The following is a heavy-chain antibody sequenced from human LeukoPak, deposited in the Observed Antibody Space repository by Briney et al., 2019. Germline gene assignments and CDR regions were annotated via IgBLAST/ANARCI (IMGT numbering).Heavy chain of an antibody. V-gene: IGHV3-53*01. D-gene: IGHD4-17*01. CDR1: GFTVSSDS. CDR2: IYSGGST. J-gene: IGHJ4*02. Sequence: GGSLRLSCTVSGFTVSSDSMSWVRQAPGKGLEWVSFIYSGGSTHYSDSVKGRFTISRDNSKNTLYLQMNSLRAEETAVYYCARPAGAYSHPYDYWGQGTLVTVSS. CDR3: ARPAGAYSHPYDY.